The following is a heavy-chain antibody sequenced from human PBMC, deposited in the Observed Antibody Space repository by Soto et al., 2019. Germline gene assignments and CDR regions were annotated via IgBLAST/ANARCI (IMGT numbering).Heavy chain of an antibody. CDR3: ARGLVIWFGEWAESAYFDY. D-gene: IGHD3-10*01. V-gene: IGHV4-61*01. J-gene: IGHJ4*02. Sequence: PSETLSLTCTVSGGSVSSGRYYWSWIRQPPGKGLEWIGYIYHSGSTYYNPSLKSRVTISVDRSKNQFSLKLSSVTAADTAVYYCARGLVIWFGEWAESAYFDYWGQGTLVTVSS. CDR2: IYHSGST. CDR1: GGSVSSGRYY.